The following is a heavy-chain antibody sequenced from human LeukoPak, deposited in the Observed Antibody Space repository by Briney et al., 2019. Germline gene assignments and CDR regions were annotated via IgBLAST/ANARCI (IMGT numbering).Heavy chain of an antibody. D-gene: IGHD3-3*01. CDR2: ISSNGGST. V-gene: IGHV3-64*01. CDR1: GFTFSSYA. CDR3: ARASDFWSGYFFDY. Sequence: GGSLRLSCAASGFTFSSYAMHWVRQAPGKGLEYVSAISSNGGSTYYANSVKGRFTISRDNSKNTLYLQMGSLRAEDMAVYYCARASDFWSGYFFDYWGQGTLVTISS. J-gene: IGHJ4*02.